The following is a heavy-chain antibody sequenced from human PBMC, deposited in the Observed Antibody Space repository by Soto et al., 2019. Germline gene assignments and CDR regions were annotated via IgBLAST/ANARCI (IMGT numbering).Heavy chain of an antibody. CDR1: GYTFTNYY. D-gene: IGHD3-3*01. Sequence: QVHLVQSGPEVKKPGASVKVSCKASGYTFTNYYMHWVRQAPGQGLEWMGMINPSFDSTSYGQRFQGRLTMTRDTSTTTVYMELSSLRSDDTAVYYCAREETIYGPNFDYWGQGPLVTVSS. V-gene: IGHV1-46*01. CDR3: AREETIYGPNFDY. CDR2: INPSFDST. J-gene: IGHJ4*02.